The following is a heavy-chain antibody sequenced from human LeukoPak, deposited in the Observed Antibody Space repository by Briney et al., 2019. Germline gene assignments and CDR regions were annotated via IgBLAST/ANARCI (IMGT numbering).Heavy chain of an antibody. J-gene: IGHJ5*02. CDR2: IYYSGST. CDR3: ARAYDSSGYYYPDP. Sequence: SETLSLTCSVSGGSINSSSYYWGWIRQPPGKGLEWIGYIYYSGSTNYNPSLKSRVTISVDTSKNQFSLKLSSVTAADTAVYYCARAYDSSGYYYPDPWGQGTLVTVSS. CDR1: GGSINSSSYY. D-gene: IGHD3-22*01. V-gene: IGHV4-61*05.